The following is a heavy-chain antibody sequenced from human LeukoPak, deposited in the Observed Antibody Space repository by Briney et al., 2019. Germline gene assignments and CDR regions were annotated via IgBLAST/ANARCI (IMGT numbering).Heavy chain of an antibody. CDR1: GFTFSNYW. J-gene: IGHJ6*02. CDR2: IRQDGGEI. V-gene: IGHV3-7*03. Sequence: GGSLRLSCAASGFTFSNYWMNWVRQVPGKGLEWVATIRQDGGEIYYVDSVEGRFTISRDNGQSSVYLQMNSLRADDTAVHYCARSRAAVVMGELIPSFDYGMDVWGQGTTVTVSS. D-gene: IGHD3-16*01. CDR3: ARSRAAVVMGELIPSFDYGMDV.